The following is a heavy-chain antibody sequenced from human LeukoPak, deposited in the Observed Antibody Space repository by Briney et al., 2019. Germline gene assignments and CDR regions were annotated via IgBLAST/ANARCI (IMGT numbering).Heavy chain of an antibody. D-gene: IGHD6-19*01. V-gene: IGHV4-38-2*02. CDR3: AREGSSGWYSYYYMDV. J-gene: IGHJ6*03. CDR1: GYSISSGYY. CDR2: IYHSGST. Sequence: SETLSLTCTVSGYSISSGYYWGWIRQPPGKGLEWIGSIYHSGSTYYNPSLKSRVTISVDTSKNQFSLKLSPVTAAHTAVYYCAREGSSGWYSYYYMDVWGKGTTVTISS.